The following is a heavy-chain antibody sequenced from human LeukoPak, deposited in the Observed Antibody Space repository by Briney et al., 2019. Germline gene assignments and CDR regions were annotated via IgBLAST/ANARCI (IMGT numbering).Heavy chain of an antibody. J-gene: IGHJ4*02. D-gene: IGHD2-21*01. CDR3: ARDSSILRGIFDY. CDR1: GGTFSSYA. CDR2: IIPIFGTA. V-gene: IGHV1-69*06. Sequence: ASVKVSCKASGGTFSSYAISWVRQAPGQGLEWMGRIIPIFGTANYAQKFRGRVTITADKSTSTAYMELSSLRSEDTAVYYCARDSSILRGIFDYWGQGTLVTVSS.